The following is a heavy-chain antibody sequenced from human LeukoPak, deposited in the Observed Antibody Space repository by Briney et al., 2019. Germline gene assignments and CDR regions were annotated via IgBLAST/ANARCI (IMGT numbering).Heavy chain of an antibody. V-gene: IGHV4-39*07. CDR1: GGSISNSNYY. CDR3: ARVGYPILLYWYFDL. Sequence: SETLSLTCSVSGGSISNSNYYWGWIRLPPGKGMEWIGTIYYSGSTNYNPSLKSRVTISVDTSKNQFSLKLSSVTAADTAVYYCARVGYPILLYWYFDLWGRGTLVTVSS. D-gene: IGHD2-2*01. CDR2: IYYSGST. J-gene: IGHJ2*01.